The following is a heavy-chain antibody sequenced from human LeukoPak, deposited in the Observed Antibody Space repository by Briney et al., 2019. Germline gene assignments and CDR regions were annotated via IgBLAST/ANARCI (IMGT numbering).Heavy chain of an antibody. V-gene: IGHV1-2*02. CDR2: INPNSGGT. D-gene: IGHD3-9*01. Sequence: GASVKVSCKASGYTFTGYYMHWVRQAPGQGLEWMGWINPNSGGTNYAQKFQGRVTMTRDTSISTAYMELSRLRSDDTAVYYCARSMGGYYDILTGRGYFDYWGQGTLVTVSS. CDR3: ARSMGGYYDILTGRGYFDY. J-gene: IGHJ4*02. CDR1: GYTFTGYY.